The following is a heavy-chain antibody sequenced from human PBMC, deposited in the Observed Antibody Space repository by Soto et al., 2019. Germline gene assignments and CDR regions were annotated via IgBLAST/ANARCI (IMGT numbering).Heavy chain of an antibody. D-gene: IGHD2-2*01. V-gene: IGHV3-9*01. CDR3: AKDKSSPPPYYGMDV. CDR1: GFTFDDYA. CDR2: ISWNSGSI. Sequence: PGGSLRLSCAASGFTFDDYAIHWVRQAPGKGLEWVSGISWNSGSIGYVDSVKGRFTISRDNAKNSPYLQMNSLRAEDTALYYCAKDKSSPPPYYGMDVWGQGTTVTVSS. J-gene: IGHJ6*02.